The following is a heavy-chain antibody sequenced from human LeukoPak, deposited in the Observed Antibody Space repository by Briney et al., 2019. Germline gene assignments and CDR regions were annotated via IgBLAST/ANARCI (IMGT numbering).Heavy chain of an antibody. V-gene: IGHV4-39*01. CDR1: GGSISSSSYY. J-gene: IGHJ4*01. CDR3: ARRALTMVRGVDYFDY. CDR2: IYYSGST. D-gene: IGHD3-10*01. Sequence: ETLSLTCTVSGGSISSSSYYWGWIRQAPGKGLEWIGSIYYSGSTYYNPSLKSRVTISVDTSKNQFSLKLSSVTAADTAVYYCARRALTMVRGVDYFDYWGQGTLVAVSS.